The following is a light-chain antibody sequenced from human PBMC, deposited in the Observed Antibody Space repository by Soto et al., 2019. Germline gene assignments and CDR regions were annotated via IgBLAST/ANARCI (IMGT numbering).Light chain of an antibody. J-gene: IGLJ1*01. CDR2: EVS. V-gene: IGLV2-8*01. CDR3: SSYAGTYTLYF. Sequence: QSALTQPPSASGSPGRSVTISCTGTSSDVGAYNYVSWYQQHPGKAPKLMIYEVSKRPSGVPDRFSGSKSGNTASLTVSGLQAEDEADYYCSSYAGTYTLYFLGTATKLTV. CDR1: SSDVGAYNY.